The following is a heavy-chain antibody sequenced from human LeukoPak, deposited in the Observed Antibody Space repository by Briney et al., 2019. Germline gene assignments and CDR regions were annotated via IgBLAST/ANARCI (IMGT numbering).Heavy chain of an antibody. J-gene: IGHJ5*02. CDR3: ARGLGPHWFDP. CDR2: ISSSSSYI. CDR1: GFTFSSYS. Sequence: GGSLRLSCAASGFTFSSYSMNWVRQAPGKGLEWVSSISSSSSYIYYADSVKGRFTISRDNPKNSLYLQMTSLTAEDTAVYYCARGLGPHWFDPWGQGTLVTVSS. D-gene: IGHD3-16*01. V-gene: IGHV3-21*01.